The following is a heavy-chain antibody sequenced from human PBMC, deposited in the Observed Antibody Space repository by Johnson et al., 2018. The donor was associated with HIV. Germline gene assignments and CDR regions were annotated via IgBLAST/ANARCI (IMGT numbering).Heavy chain of an antibody. Sequence: VQLVESGGGLVKPGGSLRLSCEASGMTFSNLWMNWVRQAPGKGLEWVSGISWNSGRIGYAYSVLGRFTVSRDNSKNMLDLQMNSLRAGDAAVYYCARDYRGRTVDAFDVWGQGTLVIVSS. V-gene: IGHV3-48*01. D-gene: IGHD3-16*02. CDR1: GMTFSNLW. CDR3: ARDYRGRTVDAFDV. CDR2: ISWNSGRI. J-gene: IGHJ3*01.